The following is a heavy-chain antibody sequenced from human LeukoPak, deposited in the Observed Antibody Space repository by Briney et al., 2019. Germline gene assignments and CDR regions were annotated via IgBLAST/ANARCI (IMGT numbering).Heavy chain of an antibody. V-gene: IGHV1-69*01. CDR3: ARARELGYCRGGSCYTRYYFDY. CDR1: GGTFSSYA. Sequence: SVKVSCKASGGTFSSYAISWVRQAPGQGLEWMGGIIPIFGTSNYAQKFQGRVMITADESTSTAYMELSRLRCEDTAVYYGARARELGYCRGGSCYTRYYFDYWGQGNLVTVSS. D-gene: IGHD2-15*01. CDR2: IIPIFGTS. J-gene: IGHJ4*02.